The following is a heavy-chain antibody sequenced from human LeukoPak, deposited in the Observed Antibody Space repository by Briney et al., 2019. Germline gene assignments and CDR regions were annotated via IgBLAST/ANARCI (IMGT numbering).Heavy chain of an antibody. Sequence: ASVKVSCKASGYTFTSYHMHWVRQAPGQGLEWMGIINPSGGTTNYAQKFRGRVTMTRDMYTSTVYMELSSLRSEDTAVYCCAREAITILGVVRTQTSDGPDRFDPWGQGTLVTVSS. V-gene: IGHV1-46*01. J-gene: IGHJ5*02. CDR1: GYTFTSYH. CDR2: INPSGGTT. CDR3: AREAITILGVVRTQTSDGPDRFDP. D-gene: IGHD3-3*01.